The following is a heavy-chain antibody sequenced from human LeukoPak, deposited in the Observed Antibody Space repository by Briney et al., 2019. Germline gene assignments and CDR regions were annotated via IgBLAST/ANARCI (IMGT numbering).Heavy chain of an antibody. CDR2: IFPGDSHT. J-gene: IGHJ4*02. V-gene: IGHV5-51*01. CDR3: ARHRDSSSWSPFDY. CDR1: EYSFTNYW. D-gene: IGHD2-2*01. Sequence: GESLKISCRGSEYSFTNYWIGWVRQMPGKGREGMGIIFPGDSHTTYSPSFQGQATISADKPISTAYLHWSSLKDSDTAMYYCARHRDSSSWSPFDYWGQGTLVTVSS.